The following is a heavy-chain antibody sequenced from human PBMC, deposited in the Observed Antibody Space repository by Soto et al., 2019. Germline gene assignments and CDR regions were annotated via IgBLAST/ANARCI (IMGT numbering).Heavy chain of an antibody. J-gene: IGHJ4*02. D-gene: IGHD4-4*01. CDR2: IRPDGSET. Sequence: EVQLVQSGGGLVQPGGSLRLSCVVSGFTFTDFYMNWVRQAPGKGLEWVANIRPDGSETNYVESVKGRFTTSRDNAKNSLFLQMNSLRADDTAVYYCAGWGGQDYNYWGQGILVTVSS. V-gene: IGHV3-7*03. CDR1: GFTFTDFY. CDR3: AGWGGQDYNY.